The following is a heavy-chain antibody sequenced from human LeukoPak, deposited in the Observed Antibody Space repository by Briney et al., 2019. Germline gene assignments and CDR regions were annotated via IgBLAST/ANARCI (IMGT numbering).Heavy chain of an antibody. CDR3: AELGITMIGGV. Sequence: GGSLRLSCAASGFVFSRYEMNWVRQAPGKGLEWVSYISSSGSTIYYADSVKGRFTISRDNAKNSLYLQMSSLRAEDTAVYYCAELGITMIGGVWGKGTTVTISS. V-gene: IGHV3-48*03. CDR1: GFVFSRYE. D-gene: IGHD3-10*02. CDR2: ISSSGSTI. J-gene: IGHJ6*04.